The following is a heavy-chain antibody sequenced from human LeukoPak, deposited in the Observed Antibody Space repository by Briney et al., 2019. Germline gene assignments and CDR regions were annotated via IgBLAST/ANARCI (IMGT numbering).Heavy chain of an antibody. CDR1: GYTFTSYD. CDR2: MNPNSGNT. J-gene: IGHJ6*03. D-gene: IGHD3-3*01. V-gene: IGHV1-8*03. CDR3: ARGVIGRFLEWLPYYYYYYMDV. Sequence: ASVTVSCKASGYTFTSYDINWVRQATGQGLEWMGWMNPNSGNTGYAQKFQGRVTITRNTSISTAYMELSSLRSEDTAVYYCARGVIGRFLEWLPYYYYYYMDVWGKGTTVTVSS.